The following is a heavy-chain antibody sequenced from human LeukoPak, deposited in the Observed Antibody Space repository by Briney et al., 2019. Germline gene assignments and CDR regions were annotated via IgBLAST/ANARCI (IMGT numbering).Heavy chain of an antibody. CDR2: TSGSGGST. V-gene: IGHV3-23*01. CDR3: AKDQRRGYCNSASCYIDF. CDR1: GSTFSSYA. Sequence: PGGSLRLSCAASGSTFSSYAMTWVRQAPGMGLEWVSVTSGSGGSTYYADSVKGRFTISRDNSKNTLYLQMNSLRAEDTAVYCCAKDQRRGYCNSASCYIDFWGQGTLVTVSS. J-gene: IGHJ4*02. D-gene: IGHD2-2*02.